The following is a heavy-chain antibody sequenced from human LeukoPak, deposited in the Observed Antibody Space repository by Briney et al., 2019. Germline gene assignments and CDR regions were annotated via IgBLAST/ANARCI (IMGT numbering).Heavy chain of an antibody. J-gene: IGHJ1*01. CDR2: IKQGGSEK. CDR1: GFTFSSYW. V-gene: IGHV3-7*01. D-gene: IGHD6-19*01. CDR3: ARYGAVAGSEYFQH. Sequence: GGSLRLSCAASGFTFSSYWMSWVRQAPGKGLEWVANIKQGGSEKYYVDSVKGRFTISRDNAKNSLYLQMNSLRAEDTAVYYCARYGAVAGSEYFQHWGQGTLVTVSS.